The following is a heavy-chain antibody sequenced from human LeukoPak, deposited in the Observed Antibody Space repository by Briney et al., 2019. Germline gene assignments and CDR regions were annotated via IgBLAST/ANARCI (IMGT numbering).Heavy chain of an antibody. V-gene: IGHV4-4*07. Sequence: PSETLSLTCTVSGGSMDIYYWSWIRQPAGSGLEWVGRIDARGTTHYNPSLRSRVTMSVDTSKTHFSLNLKPVTAADTAVYYCARDPGDTYHDWYFDLWGRGTVVTVSS. CDR2: IDARGTT. CDR3: ARDPGDTYHDWYFDL. D-gene: IGHD3-16*01. J-gene: IGHJ2*01. CDR1: GGSMDIYY.